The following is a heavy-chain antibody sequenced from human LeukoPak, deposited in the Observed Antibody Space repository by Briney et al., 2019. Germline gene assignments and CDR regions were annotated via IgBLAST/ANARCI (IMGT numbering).Heavy chain of an antibody. CDR2: IWFDGSNK. Sequence: PGRSLRLSCAASGFSFSSDGMHWVRQAPGKGLEWVADIWFDGSNKYYADSVKGRFTISRDNSKNTLYLEMNSLRAEDTAVYYCARNKGSGSRLSYFDYWGQGTLVTVAS. V-gene: IGHV3-33*01. D-gene: IGHD3-10*01. J-gene: IGHJ4*02. CDR1: GFSFSSDG. CDR3: ARNKGSGSRLSYFDY.